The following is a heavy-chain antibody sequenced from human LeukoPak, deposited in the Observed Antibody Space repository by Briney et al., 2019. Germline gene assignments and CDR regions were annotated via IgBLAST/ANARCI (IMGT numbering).Heavy chain of an antibody. CDR3: ARPSGSHWWFDP. D-gene: IGHD1-26*01. Sequence: SETLSLTCTVSGGSISNAYYYWGWIRQPPGKGLEYIGSVNYDAYTYYNPSLRSRVTISVDTSKNQFSLKLSSVTAADTAVYYCARPSGSHWWFDPWGQGTLVTVSS. V-gene: IGHV4-39*01. J-gene: IGHJ5*02. CDR1: GGSISNAYYY. CDR2: VNYDAYT.